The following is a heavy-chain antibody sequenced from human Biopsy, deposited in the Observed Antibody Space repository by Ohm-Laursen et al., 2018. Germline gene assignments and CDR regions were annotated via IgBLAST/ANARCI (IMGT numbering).Heavy chain of an antibody. V-gene: IGHV3-9*01. CDR3: LREAATGYYRAADF. Sequence: SLRLSCSASGFSFDNYVMHWVRQAPGKGLEWVSGISWNSDSIGYADSVEGRFTISRDNAKNSLSLQMNSLRADDTAMYYCLREAATGYYRAADFWGQGTLVTVSS. CDR1: GFSFDNYV. D-gene: IGHD3-9*01. J-gene: IGHJ4*02. CDR2: ISWNSDSI.